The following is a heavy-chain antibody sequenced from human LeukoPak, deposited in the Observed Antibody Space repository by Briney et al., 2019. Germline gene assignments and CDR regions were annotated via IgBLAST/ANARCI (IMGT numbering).Heavy chain of an antibody. CDR1: GGSISSGGYS. V-gene: IGHV4-30-2*01. CDR3: ARGGGGQYYYDSSGYHRRYNWFDP. D-gene: IGHD3-22*01. Sequence: PSQTLSLTCAVSGGSISSGGYSWSWIRQPPGKGLEWIGYIYHSGSTYYNPSLKSRVTIPVDRSKNQFSLKLSSVTAADTAVYYCARGGGGQYYYDSSGYHRRYNWFDPWGQGTLVTVSS. J-gene: IGHJ5*02. CDR2: IYHSGST.